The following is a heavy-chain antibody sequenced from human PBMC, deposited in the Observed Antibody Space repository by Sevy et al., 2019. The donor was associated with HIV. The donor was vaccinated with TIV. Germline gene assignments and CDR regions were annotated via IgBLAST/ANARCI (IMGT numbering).Heavy chain of an antibody. CDR2: ISYDGSDK. CDR3: ARDRYAGPNMSYLDY. D-gene: IGHD2-21*01. Sequence: GGSLRVSCAASGFTFSSYTMHWVRQAPGKGLEWVALISYDGSDKYYGESVKGRFTISRDNSKNTLYLQMNSLTPGDTAVYYCARDRYAGPNMSYLDYWAQGTLVTVSS. V-gene: IGHV3-30*04. CDR1: GFTFSSYT. J-gene: IGHJ4*02.